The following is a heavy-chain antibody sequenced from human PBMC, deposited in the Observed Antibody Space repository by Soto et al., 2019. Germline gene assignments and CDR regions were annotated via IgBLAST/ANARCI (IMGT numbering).Heavy chain of an antibody. CDR2: IYYSGST. CDR1: GGSISSGGYY. J-gene: IGHJ4*02. CDR3: ARTGERWILGYYFDY. D-gene: IGHD2-2*03. Sequence: QVQLQESRPGLVKPSQTLSLTCTVSGGSISSGGYYCSWTRQHPGKGLEWIGYIYYSGSTYYNPSLKSRVTISVDTSKNQFSLKLSSVTAADTAVYYCARTGERWILGYYFDYWGQGTLVTVSS. V-gene: IGHV4-31*03.